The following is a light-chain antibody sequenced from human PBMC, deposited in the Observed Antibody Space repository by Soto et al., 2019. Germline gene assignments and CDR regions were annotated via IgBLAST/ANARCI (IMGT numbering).Light chain of an antibody. CDR3: QQCGSSPWT. CDR2: AAS. CDR1: QSVSSYY. J-gene: IGKJ1*01. V-gene: IGKV3-20*01. Sequence: EIVLTQSPGTLSLSPGERATLSCRASQSVSSYYLAWYQQKPGQAPRLPIYAASSRATGIPDRFSGGGSGTDFTLTISRLEPEDFAVYYCQQCGSSPWTFGQGTKVEIK.